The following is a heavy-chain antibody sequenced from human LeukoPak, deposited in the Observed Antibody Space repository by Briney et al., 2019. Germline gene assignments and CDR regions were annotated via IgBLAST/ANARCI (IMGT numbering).Heavy chain of an antibody. J-gene: IGHJ4*02. Sequence: SGESLKISCKGSGYTFTDYWIAWVRQTPGKGLEWMGIIYPGDSDTKYSPSFQGQVTISADKSINTAYLQWSSLKASDTAMYYCARTLYYDSSGYRPDYWGQGTQVTVSS. CDR2: IYPGDSDT. D-gene: IGHD3-22*01. CDR1: GYTFTDYW. CDR3: ARTLYYDSSGYRPDY. V-gene: IGHV5-51*01.